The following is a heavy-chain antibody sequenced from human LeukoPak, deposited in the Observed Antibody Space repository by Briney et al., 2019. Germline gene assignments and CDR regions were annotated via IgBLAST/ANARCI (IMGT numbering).Heavy chain of an antibody. D-gene: IGHD5-24*01. CDR1: GYTFTDYY. CDR2: FNPTSGRT. V-gene: IGHV1-2*02. J-gene: IGHJ4*02. CDR3: ARAHGYNDLDY. Sequence: ASVKVSYKASGYTFTDYYMHWVRQAPGQGLEWMGWFNPTSGRTKYAQKFEGRVTMTRDTSISTAYMEVSSLTSDDTAVYYCARAHGYNDLDYWGQGTLVTVSS.